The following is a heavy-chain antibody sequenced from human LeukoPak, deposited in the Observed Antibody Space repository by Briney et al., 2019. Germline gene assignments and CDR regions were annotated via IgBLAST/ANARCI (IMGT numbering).Heavy chain of an antibody. CDR2: IYHSGST. J-gene: IGHJ5*02. V-gene: IGHV4-30-2*01. CDR3: ARGSSNWFDP. Sequence: SETLSLTCAVSGGSISSGGYSWSWIRQPPGKGLEWIGYIYHSGSTYYNPSLKSRVTISVDRSKNQFSLKLSSVTAADTAVYYCARGSSNWFDPWGQGTLVTVSS. CDR1: GGSISSGGYS.